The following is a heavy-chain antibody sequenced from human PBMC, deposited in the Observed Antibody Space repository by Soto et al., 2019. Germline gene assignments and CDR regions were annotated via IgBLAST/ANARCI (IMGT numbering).Heavy chain of an antibody. CDR1: GGTFGSYA. J-gene: IGHJ6*02. CDR3: ARDPGIQLWPANYYYGMDV. CDR2: IIPIFGTA. Sequence: ASVKVSCKASGGTFGSYAISWVRQAPGQGLEWMGGIIPIFGTANYAQKFQGRVTITADESTSTAYMELSSLRSEDTAVYYCARDPGIQLWPANYYYGMDVWGQGTTVTVSS. V-gene: IGHV1-69*13. D-gene: IGHD5-18*01.